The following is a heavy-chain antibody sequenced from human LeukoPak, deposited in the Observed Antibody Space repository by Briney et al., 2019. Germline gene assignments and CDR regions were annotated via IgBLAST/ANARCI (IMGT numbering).Heavy chain of an antibody. CDR1: GFTFGDFA. D-gene: IGHD3-10*01. V-gene: IGHV3-49*03. Sequence: QPGRSLRLSCAASGFTFGDFAISWFRQPPGKGLEWVGSIRSKAYGGTTEYAASVKGRFTVSKDDSKSIAYLQMNSRKTEDTAVYYCTYTYGSGTPYYYGMDVWGQGTTVTVSS. J-gene: IGHJ6*02. CDR2: IRSKAYGGTT. CDR3: TYTYGSGTPYYYGMDV.